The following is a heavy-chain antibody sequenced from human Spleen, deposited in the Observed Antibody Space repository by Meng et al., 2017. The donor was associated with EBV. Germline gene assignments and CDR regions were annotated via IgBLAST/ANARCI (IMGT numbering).Heavy chain of an antibody. CDR1: GGSFSDYY. D-gene: IGHD6-6*01. J-gene: IGHJ5*02. CDR3: ARERSDQVVVGYNWFDP. Sequence: QVQRQQGGAGLLKPSETLSLTCAVYGGSFSDYYWSWIRQPPGKGLEWIGEISHSGSTNYSPSLKSRVTISADMSKNQFSLKVSSVTAADTAVYYCARERSDQVVVGYNWFDPWGQGTLVTVSS. CDR2: ISHSGST. V-gene: IGHV4-34*02.